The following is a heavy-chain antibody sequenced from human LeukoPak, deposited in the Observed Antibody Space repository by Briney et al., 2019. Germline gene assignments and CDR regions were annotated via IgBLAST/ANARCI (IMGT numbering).Heavy chain of an antibody. V-gene: IGHV3-11*04. CDR2: ISSSGSDT. D-gene: IGHD4-17*01. Sequence: GGSLRLSCAASRFTFRDHFMSWIRQLPGKGLEYVSYISSSGSDTYYSDSVKGRFTVSRDNAKNSLFLQMNSLRAEDTAVYYCATAPTEDGDGSSPGYWGQGTLVTVSS. J-gene: IGHJ4*02. CDR1: RFTFRDHF. CDR3: ATAPTEDGDGSSPGY.